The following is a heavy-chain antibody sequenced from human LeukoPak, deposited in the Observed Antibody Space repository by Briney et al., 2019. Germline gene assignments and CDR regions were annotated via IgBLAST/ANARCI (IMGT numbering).Heavy chain of an antibody. Sequence: SETLSLTCAVYGGSFSGYYWSWIRQPPGKGLEWIGEINHSGSTNYNPSLKSRVTISVDTSKNQFSLKLSSVTAADTAVYYCASGRLTNILGYCSSTSCYTSQTLIYWGQGTLVTVSS. CDR2: INHSGST. J-gene: IGHJ4*02. CDR3: ASGRLTNILGYCSSTSCYTSQTLIY. V-gene: IGHV4-34*01. D-gene: IGHD2-2*02. CDR1: GGSFSGYY.